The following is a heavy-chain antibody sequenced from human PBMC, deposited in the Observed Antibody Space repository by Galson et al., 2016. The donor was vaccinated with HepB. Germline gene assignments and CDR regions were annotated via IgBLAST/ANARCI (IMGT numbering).Heavy chain of an antibody. J-gene: IGHJ4*02. Sequence: SLRLSCAASTFTFIDYWMTWVRQAPGKGLEWVASIQQDGSERYYVDSVKGRFAISRDNAKNSLYLQMNSLRAGDTAVYYCARGGGAGMVRGGGHYFDYWGQGTLVTVSS. CDR3: ARGGGAGMVRGGGHYFDY. CDR2: IQQDGSER. D-gene: IGHD3-10*01. V-gene: IGHV3-7*04. CDR1: TFTFIDYW.